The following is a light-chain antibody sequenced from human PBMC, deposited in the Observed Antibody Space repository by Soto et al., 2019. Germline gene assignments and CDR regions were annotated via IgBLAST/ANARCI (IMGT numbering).Light chain of an antibody. CDR2: RTF. CDR3: QQYDTSPPT. CDR1: QTIASRY. J-gene: IGKJ5*01. Sequence: EIVLTQSPGTLSLSPGERATLSCRASQTIASRYLAWYQHQPGQAPRLLIYRTFARAPGIPDRFSGGGSGTDFPLTISRLEREDFAVYYCQQYDTSPPTFVQGTRLVIK. V-gene: IGKV3-20*01.